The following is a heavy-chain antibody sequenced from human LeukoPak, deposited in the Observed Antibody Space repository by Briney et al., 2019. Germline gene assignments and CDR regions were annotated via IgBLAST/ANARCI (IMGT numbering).Heavy chain of an antibody. CDR1: GFTFSSYE. CDR2: ISSSGSTI. J-gene: IGHJ4*02. CDR3: AKVRPSYTASFYFDY. V-gene: IGHV3-48*03. Sequence: GGSLRLSCAASGFTFSSYEMNWVRQAPGKGLEWVSYISSSGSTIYYADSVKGRFTISRDNSKNTLYLQMNSLRGEDTAVYYCAKVRPSYTASFYFDYWGQGTLVTVSS. D-gene: IGHD5-18*01.